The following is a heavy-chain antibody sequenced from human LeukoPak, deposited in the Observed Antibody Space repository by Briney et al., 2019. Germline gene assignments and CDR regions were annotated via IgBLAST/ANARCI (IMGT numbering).Heavy chain of an antibody. D-gene: IGHD2-21*02. V-gene: IGHV3-33*01. CDR1: GFTFSSYG. Sequence: GGSLRLFCVASGFTFSSYGIHWVRQAPGKGLEWVAVIWYDGSQKYCADSVKGRFTISRDNSKNTVYLQMNSLRAEDTAVYYCARWGTAASIDYWAQGTLVTVSS. CDR3: ARWGTAASIDY. J-gene: IGHJ4*01. CDR2: IWYDGSQK.